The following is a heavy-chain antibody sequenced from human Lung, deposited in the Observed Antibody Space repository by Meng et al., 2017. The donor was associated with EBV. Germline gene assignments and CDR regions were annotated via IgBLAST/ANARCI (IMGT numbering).Heavy chain of an antibody. Sequence: VLPGEARGGEAPARGSFALSGSVARIALSKFGLQRLRQVPGKRVESLAIINYDGIKNHYAGSMEGRFTITSDNSKNLMFLHTNSLKVEDPAVYYCTRFDYWGQGTLVTVSS. CDR2: INYDGIKN. V-gene: IGHV3-30*02. J-gene: IGHJ4*02. CDR1: RIALSKFG. CDR3: TRFDY.